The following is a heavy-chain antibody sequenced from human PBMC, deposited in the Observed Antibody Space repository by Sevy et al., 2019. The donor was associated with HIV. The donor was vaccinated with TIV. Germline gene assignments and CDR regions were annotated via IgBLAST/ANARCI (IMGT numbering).Heavy chain of an antibody. V-gene: IGHV3-7*01. CDR3: AGDLPVSSYYYDSSGYFDY. J-gene: IGHJ4*02. Sequence: GGSLRLSCAASGFTFSSYWMSWVRQAPGKGLEWVANIKQDGSVKYYVDSVKGRFTISRDNAKNSLYLQMTSLRAEDTVVYYCAGDLPVSSYYYDSSGYFDYWGQGTLVTVSS. CDR2: IKQDGSVK. CDR1: GFTFSSYW. D-gene: IGHD3-22*01.